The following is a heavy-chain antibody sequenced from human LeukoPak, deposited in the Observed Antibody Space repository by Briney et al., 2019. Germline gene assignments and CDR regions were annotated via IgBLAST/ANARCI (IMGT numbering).Heavy chain of an antibody. CDR2: ISSSSTYI. Sequence: GSLRLSCAASGFTFSRYSMNWVRQAPGKGLEWVSSISSSSTYIYYADSVKGRFTLSRDNAKNSLYLQMNNLRAEDTAVYYCAKGYYDVLTGPASPNDYWGQGTLVTVSS. J-gene: IGHJ4*02. V-gene: IGHV3-21*01. CDR1: GFTFSRYS. CDR3: AKGYYDVLTGPASPNDY. D-gene: IGHD3-9*01.